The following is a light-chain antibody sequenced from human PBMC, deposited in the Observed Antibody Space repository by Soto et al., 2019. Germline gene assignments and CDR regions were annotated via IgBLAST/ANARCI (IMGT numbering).Light chain of an antibody. J-gene: IGKJ1*01. Sequence: IQMTQAPSSVLASVGDRVTITYRASQGISSWLAWYQQKPGKAPKRLIYAASSLQSGVPSRFSGSGSGTEVTLTISSLQSEDFATYYGLQHNSYPLTFGQGTKVDIK. V-gene: IGKV1-17*03. CDR3: LQHNSYPLT. CDR2: AAS. CDR1: QGISSW.